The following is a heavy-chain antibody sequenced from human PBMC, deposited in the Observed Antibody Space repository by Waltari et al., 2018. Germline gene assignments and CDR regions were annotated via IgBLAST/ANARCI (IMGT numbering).Heavy chain of an antibody. Sequence: QLQLQESGPGLVKPSETLSLTCTVSGGSISSSSYYWGWIRQPPGKGLEWIGSIYYSGCTYYNPSLKSRVTISVDTSKNQFSLKLSSVTAADTAVYYCARHFRGAGNYFDYWGQGTLVTVSS. V-gene: IGHV4-39*01. CDR2: IYYSGCT. CDR3: ARHFRGAGNYFDY. J-gene: IGHJ4*02. CDR1: GGSISSSSYY. D-gene: IGHD6-13*01.